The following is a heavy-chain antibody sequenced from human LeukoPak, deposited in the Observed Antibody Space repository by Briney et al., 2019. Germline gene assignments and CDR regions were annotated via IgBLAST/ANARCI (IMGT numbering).Heavy chain of an antibody. V-gene: IGHV1-18*01. CDR3: ARDRDRGRFGELEP. J-gene: IGHJ5*02. D-gene: IGHD3-10*01. Sequence: ASVKVSCKASGYTFTSYGISWVRQAPGQGLEWMGWISAYNGNTNYAQKLQGRVTMTTDTSTSTAYMELRSLRPDDTAVYYCARDRDRGRFGELEPWGQGTLVTVSS. CDR1: GYTFTSYG. CDR2: ISAYNGNT.